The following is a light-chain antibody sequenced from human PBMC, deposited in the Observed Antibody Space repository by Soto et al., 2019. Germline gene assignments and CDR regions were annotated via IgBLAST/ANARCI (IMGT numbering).Light chain of an antibody. V-gene: IGKV1-5*03. Sequence: VQMTQSGSTLSASLGDIVTIXCRARQRIGSLLVWDQQKLGIAPKLQIYKASTLQRGAPSRFSGSGSATEFTRTISSLQPDDSATYFRQQYNTSPMTFGQGTRLEI. CDR3: QQYNTSPMT. CDR1: QRIGSL. CDR2: KAS. J-gene: IGKJ5*01.